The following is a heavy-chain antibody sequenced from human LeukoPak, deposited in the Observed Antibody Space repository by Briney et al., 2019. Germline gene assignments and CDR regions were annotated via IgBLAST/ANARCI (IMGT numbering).Heavy chain of an antibody. Sequence: PSETLSLTCTVSGGSISSYYWSWIRQPPGKGLEWIGYIYYSGSTNYNPSLKSRVTISVDTSKNQFSLKLSSVTAADTAVYYCARQPGRSRYYGSGSYTYLFDYWGQGTLVTVSS. V-gene: IGHV4-59*08. J-gene: IGHJ4*02. D-gene: IGHD3-10*01. CDR3: ARQPGRSRYYGSGSYTYLFDY. CDR1: GGSISSYY. CDR2: IYYSGST.